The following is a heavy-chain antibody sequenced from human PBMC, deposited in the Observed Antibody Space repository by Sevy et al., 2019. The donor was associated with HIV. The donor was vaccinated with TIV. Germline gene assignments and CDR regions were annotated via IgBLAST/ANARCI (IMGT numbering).Heavy chain of an antibody. CDR1: GFRFEDYG. CDR3: AKDLLRYGSGSYPLDY. J-gene: IGHJ4*02. D-gene: IGHD3-10*01. V-gene: IGHV3-9*01. CDR2: IGWNSGSV. Sequence: GGSLRLSCAASGFRFEDYGMHWVRRAPGKGLEWVSGIGWNSGSVGYAVSVKGRFTISRDNAKNLLYLQMNSLTSEDTAVYYCAKDLLRYGSGSYPLDYWGQGTVVTVSS.